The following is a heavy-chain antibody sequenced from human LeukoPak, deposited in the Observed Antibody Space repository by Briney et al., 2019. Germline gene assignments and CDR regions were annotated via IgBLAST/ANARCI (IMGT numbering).Heavy chain of an antibody. J-gene: IGHJ4*02. CDR1: GGSISSSSYY. V-gene: IGHV4-39*07. CDR2: IYYSGST. CDR3: ARRGQWPFDY. Sequence: SETLSLTCTVSGGSISSSSYYWGWLRQPPGKGLEWIGSIYYSGSTYYNPSLKSRVTISVDTSKNQFSLKLSSVTAADTAVYYCARRGQWPFDYWGQGTLVTVSS. D-gene: IGHD6-19*01.